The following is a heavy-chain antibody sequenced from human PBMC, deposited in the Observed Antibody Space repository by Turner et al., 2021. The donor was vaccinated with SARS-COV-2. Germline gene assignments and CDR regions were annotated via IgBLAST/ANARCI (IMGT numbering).Heavy chain of an antibody. V-gene: IGHV3-21*01. CDR3: ARDHRPIIVPAAKRAGSYYYGMDV. CDR1: GFNFSSYS. J-gene: IGHJ6*02. Sequence: EVQLVESGGGLVKPGGSLRLSCAASGFNFSSYSMNWVRQAPGKGLEWVSSISSSSSYIYYADSVKGRFTISRDNAKNSLYLQMNSLRAEDTAVYYCARDHRPIIVPAAKRAGSYYYGMDVWGQGTTVTVSS. CDR2: ISSSSSYI. D-gene: IGHD2-2*01.